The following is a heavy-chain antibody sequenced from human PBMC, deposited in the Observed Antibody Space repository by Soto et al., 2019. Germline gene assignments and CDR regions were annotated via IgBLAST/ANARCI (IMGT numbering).Heavy chain of an antibody. Sequence: EVQLLESGGGLVQPGESLRLSCAASGFTFSNYAMAWVRQAPGKGLEWLSAISDSGRDTYYAGSVKGRFTISRDNSKNILYLQMNSLRAEDTAVYYCAKEEVGAGDYWGQGTLVTVSS. CDR2: ISDSGRDT. V-gene: IGHV3-23*01. CDR3: AKEEVGAGDY. CDR1: GFTFSNYA. J-gene: IGHJ4*02. D-gene: IGHD1-26*01.